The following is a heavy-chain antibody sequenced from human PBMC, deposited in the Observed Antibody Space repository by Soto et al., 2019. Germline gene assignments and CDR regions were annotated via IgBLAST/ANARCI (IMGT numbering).Heavy chain of an antibody. Sequence: WGSLRLSCAASGFTLSRYAMNWVRQAPWKWLEWVSTLSGSGSGSYYPDSLRGRFTISRDNSKNTLYLQMNNLRAEDTAVYYCAKAPISLDGSGYYFASFDYWGHGTRVTVSS. CDR2: LSGSGSGS. J-gene: IGHJ4*01. V-gene: IGHV3-23*01. D-gene: IGHD3-22*01. CDR1: GFTLSRYA. CDR3: AKAPISLDGSGYYFASFDY.